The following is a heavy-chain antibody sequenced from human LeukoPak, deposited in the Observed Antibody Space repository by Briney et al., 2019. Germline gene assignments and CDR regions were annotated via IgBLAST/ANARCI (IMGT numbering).Heavy chain of an antibody. CDR3: ARVKRRTYYYGSGSYGFFDY. Sequence: PSETLSLTCTVSGGSISGSSYYWGWIRQPPGKGLEWIGSIYYSGSTYYNPSLKSRVTISVDTSKNQFSLKLNSVTAADTAVYYCARVKRRTYYYGSGSYGFFDYWGQGTLVTVSS. D-gene: IGHD3-10*01. J-gene: IGHJ4*02. CDR1: GGSISGSSYY. CDR2: IYYSGST. V-gene: IGHV4-39*02.